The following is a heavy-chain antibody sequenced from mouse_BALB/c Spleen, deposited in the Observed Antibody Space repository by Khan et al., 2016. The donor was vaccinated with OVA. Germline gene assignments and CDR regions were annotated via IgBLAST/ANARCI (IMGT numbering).Heavy chain of an antibody. Sequence: VQLQQSGAERAKPGASVKMSCKASGYTFTTYWMHWVKQRPGQGLEWIGYINPTSGYTDYHEKFKDRATLSADKSSSTADMQLSSLTSEDSAVYYCTRDRIDYWGQGTTLTVSS. CDR3: TRDRIDY. V-gene: IGHV1-7*01. CDR2: INPTSGYT. J-gene: IGHJ2*01. CDR1: GYTFTTYW.